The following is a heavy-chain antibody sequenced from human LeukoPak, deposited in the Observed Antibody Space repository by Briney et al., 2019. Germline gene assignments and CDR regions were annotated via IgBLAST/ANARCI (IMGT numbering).Heavy chain of an antibody. CDR3: ARGPAHGGNSHAFDM. V-gene: IGHV4-39*07. CDR1: GDSIRSGTSY. Sequence: SETLPLTCSVSGDSIRSGTSYWGWIRQTPGKGLEWIGSIYYTGHTAYNPSLKSRLTISVDTSKNQFSLNLNSVTAADTAVYYCARGPAHGGNSHAFDMWGQGTMVTVSS. J-gene: IGHJ3*02. CDR2: IYYTGHT. D-gene: IGHD4-23*01.